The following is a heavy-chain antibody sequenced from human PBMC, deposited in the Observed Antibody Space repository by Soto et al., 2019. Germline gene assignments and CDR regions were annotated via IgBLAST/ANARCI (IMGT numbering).Heavy chain of an antibody. D-gene: IGHD2-15*01. Sequence: QVQLQQWGAGLLKPSETLSLTCAVYGGSFSGYYWSWIRQPPGKGLEWIGEINHSGSTNYNPSLKRRVTISGDESQNQFSLKLSSVTAADTAVYYCASQDCSGGSSQFCWFDPWGQGTLVTVSS. CDR1: GGSFSGYY. J-gene: IGHJ5*02. CDR3: ASQDCSGGSSQFCWFDP. CDR2: INHSGST. V-gene: IGHV4-34*01.